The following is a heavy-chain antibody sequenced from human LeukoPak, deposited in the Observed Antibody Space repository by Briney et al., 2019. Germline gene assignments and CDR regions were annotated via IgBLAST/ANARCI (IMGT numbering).Heavy chain of an antibody. CDR3: ARVAVAGTGDWFDP. D-gene: IGHD6-19*01. CDR2: MNPSSVTT. CDR1: GYTFTSHD. Sequence: GASVKVSCRASGYTFTSHDINWVRQATGQGLEWIGWMNPSSVTTGSAQKFQGRVTMTWNTPISTAYMELSGLRSEDTAVYYCARVAVAGTGDWFDPWGQGTLVTVSS. J-gene: IGHJ5*02. V-gene: IGHV1-8*01.